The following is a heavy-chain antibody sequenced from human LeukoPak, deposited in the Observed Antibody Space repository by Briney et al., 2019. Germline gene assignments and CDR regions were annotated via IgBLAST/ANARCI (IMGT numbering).Heavy chain of an antibody. CDR1: GYTFTSYG. J-gene: IGHJ4*02. V-gene: IGHV1-18*01. CDR3: AKVVVVAATPYGPFDY. D-gene: IGHD2-15*01. Sequence: ASVKVSCKASGYTFTSYGISWVRQAPGQGLEWMGWISAYNGNTNYAQKLQGRVTMTTDTSTSTAYMELRSLRSDDTAVYYCAKVVVVAATPYGPFDYWGQGTLVTVSS. CDR2: ISAYNGNT.